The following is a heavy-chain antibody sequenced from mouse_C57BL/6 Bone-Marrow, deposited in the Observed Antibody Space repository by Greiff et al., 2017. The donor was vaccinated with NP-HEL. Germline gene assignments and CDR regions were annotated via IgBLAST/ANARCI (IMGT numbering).Heavy chain of an antibody. J-gene: IGHJ1*03. Sequence: QVQLQQSGAELVRPGTSVKLSCKASGYAFTNYLIEWVKQRPGQGLEWIGVINPGSGGTNYNEKFKGKATLTADTSSSTAYMQLSSLTSEDSAVYVGARYYGSSCYWYVDVWGTGTTVTVSS. CDR3: ARYYGSSCYWYVDV. D-gene: IGHD1-1*01. CDR1: GYAFTNYL. V-gene: IGHV1-54*01. CDR2: INPGSGGT.